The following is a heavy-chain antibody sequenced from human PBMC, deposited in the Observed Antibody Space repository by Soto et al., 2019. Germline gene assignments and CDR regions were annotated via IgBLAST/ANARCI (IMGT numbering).Heavy chain of an antibody. V-gene: IGHV5-51*01. Sequence: HGESLKISCKAIGYTFTNYWIGWVRQTPGKGLEWMGIIFPGDSDTRYNPSFEGQVTVSADESISTAYLQWNTLKASDTAMYYCMRPNFGALTHFDFWGQGTLVTAPQ. CDR2: IFPGDSDT. D-gene: IGHD3-16*01. J-gene: IGHJ4*02. CDR1: GYTFTNYW. CDR3: MRPNFGALTHFDF.